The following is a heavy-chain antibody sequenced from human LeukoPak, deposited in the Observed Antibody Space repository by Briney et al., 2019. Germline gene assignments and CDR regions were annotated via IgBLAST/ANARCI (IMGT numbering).Heavy chain of an antibody. J-gene: IGHJ3*02. Sequence: PSETLSLTCAVYGGSFSGYYWSWIRQPPGKGLEWIGEINHSGSTNYNPSLKSRVTISVDTSKNQFSLKLSSVTAADTAVYYCATKGALSRSYYTNKAFDIWGQGTMVTVSS. CDR1: GGSFSGYY. V-gene: IGHV4-34*01. D-gene: IGHD3-10*01. CDR3: ATKGALSRSYYTNKAFDI. CDR2: INHSGST.